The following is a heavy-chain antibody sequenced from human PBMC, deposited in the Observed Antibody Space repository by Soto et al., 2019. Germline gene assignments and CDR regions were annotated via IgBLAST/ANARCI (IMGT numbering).Heavy chain of an antibody. V-gene: IGHV4-31*03. Sequence: QVQLQESGPGLVKPSQTLSLTCTVSGGPVINGDSYLNWIRQHPEKGLEWMGYINYRGTTNYNAALKNRILIPVDTSKNQFSLRLTSVTAADTAVYYCARDAPGAAPYWGQGTLVTVSS. CDR2: INYRGTT. J-gene: IGHJ4*02. D-gene: IGHD6-13*01. CDR3: ARDAPGAAPY. CDR1: GGPVINGDSY.